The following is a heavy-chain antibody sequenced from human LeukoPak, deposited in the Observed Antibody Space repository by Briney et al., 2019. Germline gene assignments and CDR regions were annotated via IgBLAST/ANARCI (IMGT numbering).Heavy chain of an antibody. CDR1: GFTFSSYA. Sequence: GRSLRLSCAASGFTFSSYAMHWVRQAPGKGLEWVAVISYDGSNKYYADSVKGRFTISRDNSKNTLYLQMNSLRAEDTAVCYCARVAVTIYYYYYGMDVWGKGTTVTVSS. CDR3: ARVAVTIYYYYYGMDV. V-gene: IGHV3-30*04. CDR2: ISYDGSNK. J-gene: IGHJ6*04. D-gene: IGHD6-19*01.